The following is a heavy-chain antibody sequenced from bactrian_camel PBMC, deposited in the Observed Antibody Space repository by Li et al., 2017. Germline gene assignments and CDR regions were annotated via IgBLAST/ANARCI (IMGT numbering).Heavy chain of an antibody. CDR2: IDSDGET. J-gene: IGHJ4*01. CDR1: GYTYSRGC. D-gene: IGHD3*01. V-gene: IGHV3S9*01. Sequence: VQLVESGGGSVQSGGSLRLSCSGYTYSRGCMGWFRQVSGKEREGVASIDSDGETTYADSVKGRFTTSRDNAENTVTLQMDRLKSEDTAVYYCVTDREPYTASGLYEYNYWGQGTQVTVS. CDR3: VTDREPYTASGLYEYNY.